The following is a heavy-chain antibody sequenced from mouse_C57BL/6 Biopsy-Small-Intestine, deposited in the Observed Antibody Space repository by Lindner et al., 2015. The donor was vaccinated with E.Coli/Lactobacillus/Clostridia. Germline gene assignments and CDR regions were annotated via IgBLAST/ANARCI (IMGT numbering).Heavy chain of an antibody. V-gene: IGHV1-84*01. J-gene: IGHJ4*01. CDR3: AREGYSNRYAMDY. D-gene: IGHD2-5*01. CDR1: GNTFTDYY. CDR2: IYPGSGNT. Sequence: QLQESGPELVKPGASVKISCKASGNTFTDYYINWVKQRPGQGLEWIGWIYPGSGNTKYNEKFKDRATLTVDTSSSTAYMQLTSLTSEDSAVYFCAREGYSNRYAMDYWGQGTSVTVSS.